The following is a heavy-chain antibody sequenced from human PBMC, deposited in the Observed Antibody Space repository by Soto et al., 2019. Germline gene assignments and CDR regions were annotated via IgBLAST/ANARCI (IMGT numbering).Heavy chain of an antibody. CDR2: IYYSGST. Sequence: PSATLSLTCTASGGSISSYYWSWIRQPPGKGLEWIGYIYYSGSTNYNPSLKSRVTISVDTSKNQFSLKLSSVTAADTAVYYCARSLSGWYFDYWGQGTLVTVSS. V-gene: IGHV4-59*08. CDR1: GGSISSYY. CDR3: ARSLSGWYFDY. D-gene: IGHD6-19*01. J-gene: IGHJ4*02.